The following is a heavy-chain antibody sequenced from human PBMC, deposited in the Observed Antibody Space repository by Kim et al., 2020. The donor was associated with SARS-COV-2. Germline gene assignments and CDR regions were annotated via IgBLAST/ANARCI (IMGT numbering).Heavy chain of an antibody. J-gene: IGHJ5*02. CDR3: ARRGLTGTGIEFDP. V-gene: IGHV4-59*08. CDR2: IYYSGST. Sequence: SETLSLTCTVSGGSISSYYWSWIRQPPGKGLEWIGYIYYSGSTNYNPSLKSRVTISVDTSKNQFSLKLSSVTAADTAVYYCARRGLTGTGIEFDPWGQGTLVTVSS. CDR1: GGSISSYY. D-gene: IGHD1-20*01.